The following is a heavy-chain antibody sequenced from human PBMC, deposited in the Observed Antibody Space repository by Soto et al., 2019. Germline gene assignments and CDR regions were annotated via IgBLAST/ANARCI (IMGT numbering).Heavy chain of an antibody. CDR1: GFTLSTYW. CDR2: IKQDGSEK. V-gene: IGHV3-7*01. Sequence: EVQVVESGGGLVQPGGSLRLSCAASGFTLSTYWMTWVRQAPGKGLEWVANIKQDGSEKYYVDSVKGQFTVSRDNAKNSLYLQMNSLRTEDTAVYYCGTADRGTAAGGTVQWGQGTLVTVSS. D-gene: IGHD6-13*01. J-gene: IGHJ4*02. CDR3: GTADRGTAAGGTVQ.